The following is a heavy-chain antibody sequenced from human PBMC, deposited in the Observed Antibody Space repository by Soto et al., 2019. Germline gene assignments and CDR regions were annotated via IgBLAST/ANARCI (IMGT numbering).Heavy chain of an antibody. V-gene: IGHV3-33*01. CDR1: GFIFSSFG. CDR3: VRDLLGSGGHFDY. CDR2: IWYDGSNT. D-gene: IGHD7-27*01. J-gene: IGHJ4*02. Sequence: PGGSLRLSCAAPGFIFSSFGMHWVRQAPGKGLEWVAHIWYDGSNTYYADSVKGRFTISRDNSRNTVYLQMNSLRAEDTAVYHCVRDLLGSGGHFDYWGQGTPVTVSS.